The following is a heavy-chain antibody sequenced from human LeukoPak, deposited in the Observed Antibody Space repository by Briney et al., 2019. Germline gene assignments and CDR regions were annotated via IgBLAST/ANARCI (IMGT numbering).Heavy chain of an antibody. CDR2: INPNSGGT. CDR1: GYTFTGYY. D-gene: IGHD5-12*01. Sequence: GASVKVSCKASGYTFTGYYMHWVRQAPGQGLEWMGWINPNSGGTNYAQKFQGRVTMTRDTSISTAYMELSRLRSDDTAVYYCARDREIVATKYDYWGQGTLVTVSS. V-gene: IGHV1-2*02. CDR3: ARDREIVATKYDY. J-gene: IGHJ4*02.